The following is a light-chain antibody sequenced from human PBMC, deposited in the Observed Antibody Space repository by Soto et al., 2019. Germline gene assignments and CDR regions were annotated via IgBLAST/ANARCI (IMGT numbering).Light chain of an antibody. Sequence: IQMTQSASTLSASVGDRVTITCRASQSISGWLAWYQQRPGKAPKLLIYGTSSLQSGVPSRFGGSGSGTEFTLTISSLQPDDFATYYCQQSYSTPYTFGQGTKVDIK. J-gene: IGKJ2*01. CDR3: QQSYSTPYT. CDR2: GTS. CDR1: QSISGW. V-gene: IGKV1-39*01.